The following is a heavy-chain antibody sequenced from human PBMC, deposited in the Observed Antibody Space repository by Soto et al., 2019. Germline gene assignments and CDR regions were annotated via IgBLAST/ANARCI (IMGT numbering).Heavy chain of an antibody. D-gene: IGHD6-19*01. Sequence: PGGSLRLSCAASGCTFSSYSMNWVRQAPGKGLEWVSSISGSGGSTYYADSVKGRFTISRDNSKNTLYLQMNSLRAEDTAVYYCAREITMAVAGTWGDYYYYYYMDVWGKGTTVTVSS. J-gene: IGHJ6*03. CDR3: AREITMAVAGTWGDYYYYYYMDV. V-gene: IGHV3-23*01. CDR2: ISGSGGST. CDR1: GCTFSSYS.